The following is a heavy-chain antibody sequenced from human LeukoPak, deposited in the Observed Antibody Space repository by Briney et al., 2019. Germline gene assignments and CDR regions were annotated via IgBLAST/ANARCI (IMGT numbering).Heavy chain of an antibody. D-gene: IGHD6-19*01. CDR2: INPSGGST. J-gene: IGHJ5*02. V-gene: IGHV1-46*01. CDR3: ARETGDDSSGFYDGFDP. CDR1: GYTFTSYY. Sequence: ASVKVSRKASGYTFTSYYMHWVRQAPGQGLEWMGIINPSGGSTSYAQKFQGRVTMTRDTSTSTVYMELSSLRSEDTTVYYCARETGDDSSGFYDGFDPWGQGTLVTVSS.